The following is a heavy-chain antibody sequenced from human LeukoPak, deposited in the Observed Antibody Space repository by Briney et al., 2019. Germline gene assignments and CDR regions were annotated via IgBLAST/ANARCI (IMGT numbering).Heavy chain of an antibody. CDR3: ASRYCSGGSCYHWFDP. CDR1: GGTFSSYA. CDR2: IIPIFGTA. J-gene: IGHJ5*02. Sequence: ASVKVSCKASGGTFSSYAISWVRQAPGQGLEWMGGIIPIFGTANYAQKFQGRVTITADESTSTAYMELSSLRSEDTAVYYCASRYCSGGSCYHWFDPWGQGTLVTVSS. D-gene: IGHD2-15*01. V-gene: IGHV1-69*13.